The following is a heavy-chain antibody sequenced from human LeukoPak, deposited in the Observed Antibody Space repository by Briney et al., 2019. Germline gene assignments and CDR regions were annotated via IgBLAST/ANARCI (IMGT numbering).Heavy chain of an antibody. V-gene: IGHV4-39*01. CDR2: IFETGNT. CDR3: ARALSSRYCSSTSCYRPYYYYGMDV. Sequence: SETLSLTCSVSGGSISSSTYFWGWIRQPPGKGLEWIGSIFETGNTYYNPSLKRRVTISVDTSKNQFSLKLSSVTAADTAVYYCARALSSRYCSSTSCYRPYYYYGMDVWGQGTTVTVSS. J-gene: IGHJ6*02. CDR1: GGSISSSTYF. D-gene: IGHD2-2*01.